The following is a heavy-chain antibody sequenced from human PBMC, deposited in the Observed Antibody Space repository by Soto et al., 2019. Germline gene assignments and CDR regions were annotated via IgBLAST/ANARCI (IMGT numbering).Heavy chain of an antibody. Sequence: QPGGSLRLSCAASGFIFTSYAMHWVRQAPGRGLEWVAVISYDGSNQDYADSVKGRFTISRDNSKNTVYLQMNSLRDEDTAVYYCVRVGGYYDILTGPFDYWGRGTLVTVSS. CDR1: GFIFTSYA. CDR2: ISYDGSNQ. D-gene: IGHD3-9*01. J-gene: IGHJ4*02. CDR3: VRVGGYYDILTGPFDY. V-gene: IGHV3-30-3*01.